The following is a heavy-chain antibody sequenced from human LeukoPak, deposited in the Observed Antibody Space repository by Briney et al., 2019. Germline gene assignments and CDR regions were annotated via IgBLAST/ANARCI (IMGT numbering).Heavy chain of an antibody. J-gene: IGHJ4*02. CDR3: ARGLYCGGDCYLY. CDR2: IIPIFGTA. D-gene: IGHD2-21*02. V-gene: IGHV1-69*05. Sequence: SVKVPCKASGGTFSSYAISWVRQAPGQGLERMGGIIPIFGTANYAQKFQGRVTITTDESTSTAYMELSSLRSEDTAVYYCARGLYCGGDCYLYWGQGTLVTVSS. CDR1: GGTFSSYA.